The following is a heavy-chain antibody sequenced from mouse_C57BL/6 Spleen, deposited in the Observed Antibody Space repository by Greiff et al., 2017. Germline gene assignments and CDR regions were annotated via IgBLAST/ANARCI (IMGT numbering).Heavy chain of an antibody. CDR3: ARSGDYDDGDYFDD. CDR2: IYPRSGNT. D-gene: IGHD2-4*01. Sequence: QVQLQQSGAELARPGASVKLSCKASGYTFTSYGISWVKQRTGQGLEWIGEIYPRSGNTYYNEKFKGKATLTADKSSSTAYMELRSLTSEDSAVYFCARSGDYDDGDYFDDWGQGTTLTVSS. CDR1: GYTFTSYG. V-gene: IGHV1-81*01. J-gene: IGHJ2*01.